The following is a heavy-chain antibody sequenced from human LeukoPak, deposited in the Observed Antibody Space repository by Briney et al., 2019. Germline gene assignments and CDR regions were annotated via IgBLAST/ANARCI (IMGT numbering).Heavy chain of an antibody. D-gene: IGHD5-18*01. CDR3: ARARHGYIYGYRPNELGHFFDY. CDR2: IYYSGST. Sequence: SETLSLTCTVSGGSISSSNCYWGWVRQTPGTGLEWLGSIYYSGSTYYKSSLKSRVTISLDTSKNQFSLKLSSVTAADTAVYYCARARHGYIYGYRPNELGHFFDYWGQGTLVTVSS. J-gene: IGHJ4*02. V-gene: IGHV4-39*07. CDR1: GGSISSSNCY.